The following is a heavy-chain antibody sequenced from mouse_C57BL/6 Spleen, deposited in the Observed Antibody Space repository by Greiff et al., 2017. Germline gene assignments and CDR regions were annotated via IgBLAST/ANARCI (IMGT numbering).Heavy chain of an antibody. J-gene: IGHJ2*01. CDR2: ISPGAGDN. CDR3: ARPHFDY. Sequence: VQLQQSGAELVKPGASVKISCKASGYAFSSYWLNWVKQRPGKGLEWIGQISPGAGDNNYNGKFKGKATLTADTSSSPAYMQLSILTSEDSAVYFCARPHFDYWGQGTTLTVSS. V-gene: IGHV1-80*01. CDR1: GYAFSSYW.